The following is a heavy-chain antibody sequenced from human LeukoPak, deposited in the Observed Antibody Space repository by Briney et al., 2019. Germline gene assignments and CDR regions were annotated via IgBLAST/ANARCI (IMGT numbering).Heavy chain of an antibody. J-gene: IGHJ6*03. D-gene: IGHD3-3*02. CDR3: AKVVLVYYYMDV. CDR1: GCSFSSYG. Sequence: GGSLRLSCAASGCSFSSYGMHWVRQAPGKGLEWVAFIPYDGSYKYYVDSVKGLFTISRENSKNTLYLQMNSLRAEDTAVYYCAKVVLVYYYMDVWGKGTTVTVSS. CDR2: IPYDGSYK. V-gene: IGHV3-30*02.